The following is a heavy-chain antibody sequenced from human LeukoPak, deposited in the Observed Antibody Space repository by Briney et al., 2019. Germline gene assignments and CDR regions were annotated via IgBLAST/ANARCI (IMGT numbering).Heavy chain of an antibody. J-gene: IGHJ4*02. CDR3: AAGTAADY. CDR1: GIPFSDYY. V-gene: IGHV3-11*03. D-gene: IGHD6-13*01. CDR2: ISSSSSYT. Sequence: PGGSLRLSCVVSGIPFSDYYMNWIRQAPGKGLEWISYISSSSSYTDYADSVKGRFTISRDNAQNALFLQMDSLRVEDRAVYYCAAGTAADYWGQGTRVTVSS.